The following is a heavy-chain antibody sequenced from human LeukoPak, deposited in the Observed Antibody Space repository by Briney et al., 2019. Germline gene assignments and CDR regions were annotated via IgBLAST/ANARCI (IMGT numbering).Heavy chain of an antibody. Sequence: GASVKVSCKASGYAFTGYYMHWVRQAPGQGLEWMGWINPKSGGTNYAQKFQGRVTMNRDTSISRAYMEMSRLRYEDTAVYYCARGSDDFWSGYSPSYWGQGTLVTVSS. J-gene: IGHJ4*02. V-gene: IGHV1-2*02. D-gene: IGHD3-3*01. CDR1: GYAFTGYY. CDR3: ARGSDDFWSGYSPSY. CDR2: INPKSGGT.